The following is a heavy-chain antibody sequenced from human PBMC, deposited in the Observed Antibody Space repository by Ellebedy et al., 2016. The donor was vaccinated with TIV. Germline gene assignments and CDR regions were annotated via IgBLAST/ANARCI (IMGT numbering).Heavy chain of an antibody. CDR3: TRDMVQGMVARYLWFDY. CDR1: GYAFGSYG. J-gene: IGHJ4*02. Sequence: ASVKVPCKASGYAFGSYGISWVRQAPGQGLEWMGWISAYTGETKFAQNFQGRVSMTTDTSTSPAHMELRSLRYDDTAVYYCTRDMVQGMVARYLWFDYWGQGTLVTVSS. V-gene: IGHV1-18*01. CDR2: ISAYTGET. D-gene: IGHD5-12*01.